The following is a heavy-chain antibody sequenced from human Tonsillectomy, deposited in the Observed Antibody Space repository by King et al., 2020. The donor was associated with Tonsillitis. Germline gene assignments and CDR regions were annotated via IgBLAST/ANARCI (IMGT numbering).Heavy chain of an antibody. D-gene: IGHD3-9*01. CDR3: AGSVLRYFDWSPDY. Sequence: LQLQESGPGLVKPSETLSLTCTVSDGSISSSSYYWGLIRQPPGKVLELIGTTYYTGSTYYTPSLKSLVTISVHTSKNQFSLNLSSVTAADTAVYYCAGSVLRYFDWSPDYWGQGDLFTVSS. J-gene: IGHJ4*02. CDR1: DGSISSSSYY. V-gene: IGHV4-39*07. CDR2: TYYTGST.